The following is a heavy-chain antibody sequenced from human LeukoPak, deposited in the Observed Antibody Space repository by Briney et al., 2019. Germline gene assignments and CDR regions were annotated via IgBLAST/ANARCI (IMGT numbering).Heavy chain of an antibody. CDR2: ISYDGSNK. Sequence: GGSLRLSCAASRFTFRSYSMHWVRQAPGKGLEWVAVISYDGSNKYYADSVKGRFTISRDNSKNTLYLQMNSLRAEDTAVYYCARGLGGYSSDWYIPRLDYWGQGTLVTVSS. CDR1: RFTFRSYS. J-gene: IGHJ4*02. D-gene: IGHD6-19*01. V-gene: IGHV3-30*04. CDR3: ARGLGGYSSDWYIPRLDY.